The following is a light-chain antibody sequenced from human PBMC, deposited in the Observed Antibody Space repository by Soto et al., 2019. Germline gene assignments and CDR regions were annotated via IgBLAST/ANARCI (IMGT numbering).Light chain of an antibody. CDR3: MQATHWPIT. J-gene: IGKJ5*01. Sequence: DVVLIKSPLSLPVALGQPASISCRSSQSLVYSDGDAYLSWFHQRPGRSPRRLIYKLSNRDSGVPDRFTGSGSGTYFTLKISRLEADDVGTYYCMQATHWPITFGQGTRMEIK. CDR2: KLS. CDR1: QSLVYSDGDAY. V-gene: IGKV2-30*01.